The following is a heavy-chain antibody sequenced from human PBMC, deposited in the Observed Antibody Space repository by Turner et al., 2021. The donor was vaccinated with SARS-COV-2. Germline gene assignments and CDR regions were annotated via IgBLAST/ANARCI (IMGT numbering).Heavy chain of an antibody. CDR1: GFTFSSYS. V-gene: IGHV3-21*01. D-gene: IGHD3-22*01. CDR2: ISSISSYI. CDR3: ARVLRTYYYDSSGYYPGAVDY. J-gene: IGHJ4*02. Sequence: VQLVESGGGLVKPGGCLRLSCAASGFTFSSYSMHWVRQAPGKGLEWVSSISSISSYIYYADSVKGRFTISRDNAKNSLYLQMNSLRAEDTAVYYCARVLRTYYYDSSGYYPGAVDYWGQGTLVTVSS.